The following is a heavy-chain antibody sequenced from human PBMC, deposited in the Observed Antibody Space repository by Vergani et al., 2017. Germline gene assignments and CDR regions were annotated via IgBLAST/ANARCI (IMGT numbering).Heavy chain of an antibody. J-gene: IGHJ5*02. D-gene: IGHD3-3*01. CDR3: ARLSRILDFCSSYTWFDP. V-gene: IGHV4-34*01. CDR1: GGSFSGYY. CDR2: INHSGST. Sequence: QVQLQQWGAGLLKPSETLSLTCAVYGGSFSGYYWSWIRQPPGKGLEWIEEINHSGSTNYNPSLKSRVTISVDTSKNQFSLRLSSVTAADTAVYYCARLSRILDFCSSYTWFDPWGQGTLVTVSS.